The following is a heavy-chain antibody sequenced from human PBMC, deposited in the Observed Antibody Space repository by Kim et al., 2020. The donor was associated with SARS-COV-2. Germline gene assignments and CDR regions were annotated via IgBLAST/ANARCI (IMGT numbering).Heavy chain of an antibody. CDR2: ISSSSSYT. CDR3: ARDIPWQRWLQLFDY. CDR1: GFTFSDYY. V-gene: IGHV3-11*06. Sequence: GGSLRLSCAASGFTFSDYYMSWIRQAPGKGLEWVSYISSSSSYTNYADSVKGRFTISRDNAKNSLYLQMNSLRAEDTAVYYCARDIPWQRWLQLFDYWGQGTLVTVSS. D-gene: IGHD5-12*01. J-gene: IGHJ4*02.